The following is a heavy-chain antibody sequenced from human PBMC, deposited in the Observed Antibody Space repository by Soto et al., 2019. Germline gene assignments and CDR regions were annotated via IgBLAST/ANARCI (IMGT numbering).Heavy chain of an antibody. J-gene: IGHJ4*02. V-gene: IGHV4-31*03. Sequence: SETLSLTCTVSGGSISSGGYYWSWIRQHPGKGLEWIGYIYYSGSTYYNPSLKSRVTISVDTSKNQFPLKLSSVTAADTAVYYCARGRIAARRRGPFAYWGQGTLVTVSS. D-gene: IGHD6-6*01. CDR2: IYYSGST. CDR1: GGSISSGGYY. CDR3: ARGRIAARRRGPFAY.